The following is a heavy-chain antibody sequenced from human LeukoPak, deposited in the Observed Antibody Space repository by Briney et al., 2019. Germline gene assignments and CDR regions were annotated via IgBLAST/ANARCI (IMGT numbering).Heavy chain of an antibody. D-gene: IGHD2/OR15-2a*01. V-gene: IGHV3-53*01. Sequence: GGSLRVSCAASGLTVSSSYMSWVRQAPGKGLEWVSIIYNDGSTYYADSMKGRFTISRDNSKNTLYLQVNSLRAEDTAMYYCARNILFAFDIWGQGTMVTVSS. CDR2: IYNDGST. CDR1: GLTVSSSY. CDR3: ARNILFAFDI. J-gene: IGHJ3*02.